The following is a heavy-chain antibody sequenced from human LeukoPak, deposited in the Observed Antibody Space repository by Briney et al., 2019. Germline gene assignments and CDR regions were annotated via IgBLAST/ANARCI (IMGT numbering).Heavy chain of an antibody. CDR2: ISSSSTYI. CDR1: GFTFNSYS. V-gene: IGHV3-21*01. J-gene: IGHJ4*02. Sequence: PGGSLRLSCAASGFTFNSYSMNWVRQAPGKGLEWVSSISSSSTYIHYADSVKGRFTISRDNGKRSLYLQMNSLRAEDTAVYYCARDPPYCSGDNCYFDSWGQGTLVTASS. CDR3: ARDPPYCSGDNCYFDS. D-gene: IGHD2-15*01.